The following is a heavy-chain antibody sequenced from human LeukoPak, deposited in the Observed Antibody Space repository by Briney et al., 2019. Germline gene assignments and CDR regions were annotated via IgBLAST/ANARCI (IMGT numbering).Heavy chain of an antibody. V-gene: IGHV4-59*01. Sequence: PSETLSLTCTVSGGSISSYYWSWIRQPPGKGLEWIGYIYYSGSTNYNPSLKSRVTISVDTSKNQFSLKLSSVTAADTAAYYCARGGDCTNGVCYSYYMDVWGKGTTVTVSS. D-gene: IGHD2-8*01. CDR1: GGSISSYY. J-gene: IGHJ6*03. CDR2: IYYSGST. CDR3: ARGGDCTNGVCYSYYMDV.